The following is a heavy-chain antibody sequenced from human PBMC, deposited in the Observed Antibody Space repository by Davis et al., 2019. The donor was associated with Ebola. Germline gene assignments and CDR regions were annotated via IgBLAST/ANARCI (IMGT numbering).Heavy chain of an antibody. Sequence: MPSETLSLTCTVSGGSISSSSYYWGWIRQPPGKGLEWIGSIYYSGSTYYNPSLKSRVTISVDTSKNQFSLKLSSVTAADTAVYYCARHRPGPYDYWGQGTLVTVFS. CDR2: IYYSGST. V-gene: IGHV4-39*01. J-gene: IGHJ4*02. CDR3: ARHRPGPYDY. CDR1: GGSISSSSYY.